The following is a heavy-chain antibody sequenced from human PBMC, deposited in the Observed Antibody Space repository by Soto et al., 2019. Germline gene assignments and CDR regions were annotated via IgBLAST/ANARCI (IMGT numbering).Heavy chain of an antibody. CDR3: ARGTGDYGPHYYYYYGMDV. CDR2: INAGNGNT. J-gene: IGHJ6*02. V-gene: IGHV1-3*01. Sequence: ASVKVSCKASGYTFTSYAMHWVRQAPGQRLEWMGWINAGNGNTKYSQKFQGRVTITRDTSASTAYMELSSLRSEDTAVYYCARGTGDYGPHYYYYYGMDVWGQGTTVTVSS. D-gene: IGHD4-17*01. CDR1: GYTFTSYA.